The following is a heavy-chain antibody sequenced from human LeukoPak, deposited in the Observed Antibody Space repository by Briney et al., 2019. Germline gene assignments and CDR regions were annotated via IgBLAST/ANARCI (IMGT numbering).Heavy chain of an antibody. CDR1: GYSISSGYC. D-gene: IGHD3-22*01. CDR3: ARGYDSSGPTAFDY. CDR2: IYYSGST. J-gene: IGHJ4*02. V-gene: IGHV4-38-2*02. Sequence: SETLSLTCTVSGYSISSGYCWGWIRQPPGKGLEWIGSIYYSGSTYYNPSLKSRVTISVDTSKNQFSLKLSSVTAADTAVYYCARGYDSSGPTAFDYWGQGTLVTVSS.